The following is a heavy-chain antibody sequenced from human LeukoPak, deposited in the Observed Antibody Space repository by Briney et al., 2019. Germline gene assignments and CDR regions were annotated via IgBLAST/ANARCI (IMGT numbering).Heavy chain of an antibody. J-gene: IGHJ4*02. CDR3: ARTSSGYTLDY. CDR2: IYYSGTT. D-gene: IGHD3-22*01. Sequence: PSETLSLTCTVSGGSISSYYWSWIRQPPGKGLEWIGYIYYSGTTNYNPSLKSRVTISVDTSKNQFSLKLSSVTAADTAVYYCARTSSGYTLDYWGQGTLVTVSS. V-gene: IGHV4-59*01. CDR1: GGSISSYY.